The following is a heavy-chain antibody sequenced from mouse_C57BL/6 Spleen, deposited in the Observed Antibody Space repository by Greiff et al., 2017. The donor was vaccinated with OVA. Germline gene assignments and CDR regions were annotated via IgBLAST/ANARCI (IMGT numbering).Heavy chain of an antibody. V-gene: IGHV3-6*01. D-gene: IGHD1-1*01. J-gene: IGHJ1*03. Sequence: ESGPGLVKPSQSPSLTCSVTGYSITSGYYWNWIRQFPGNKLEWMGYISYDGSNNYNPSLKNRISITRDTSKNQFFLKLNSVTTEDTATYYCARDGGSSYWYFDVWGTGTTVTVSS. CDR1: GYSITSGYY. CDR3: ARDGGSSYWYFDV. CDR2: ISYDGSN.